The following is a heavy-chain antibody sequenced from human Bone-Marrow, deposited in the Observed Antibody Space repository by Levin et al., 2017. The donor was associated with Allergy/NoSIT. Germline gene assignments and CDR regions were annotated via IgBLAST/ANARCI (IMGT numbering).Heavy chain of an antibody. V-gene: IGHV3-74*01. J-gene: IGHJ4*02. D-gene: IGHD2-2*01. CDR1: GSTFSNFY. Sequence: GGSLRLSCAASGSTFSNFYMHWVRQAAGRGLVWVSRITSDGSVTNYADSVKGRFTISRDNAKNTLYLQMNSLSAEDTAVYYCARGGCSSTSCLDYWGQGALVTVSS. CDR3: ARGGCSSTSCLDY. CDR2: ITSDGSVT.